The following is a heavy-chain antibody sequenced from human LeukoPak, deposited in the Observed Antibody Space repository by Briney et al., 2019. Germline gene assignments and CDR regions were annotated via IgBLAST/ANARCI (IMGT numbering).Heavy chain of an antibody. CDR1: GFTFSNYW. CDR2: IKEDGSEK. D-gene: IGHD6-6*01. CDR3: ASEYSSSSGHF. Sequence: GGSLRLSCAASGFTFSNYWMSWVRKAQGKGLEWVANIKEDGSEKYYVDSVKGRLTISRDNAKNTLYLQMNSLRAEDTAVYYCASEYSSSSGHFWGQGTLVTVSS. J-gene: IGHJ4*02. V-gene: IGHV3-7*04.